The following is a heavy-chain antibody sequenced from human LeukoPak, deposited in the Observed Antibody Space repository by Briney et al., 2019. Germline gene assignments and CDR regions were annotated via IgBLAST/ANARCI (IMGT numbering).Heavy chain of an antibody. J-gene: IGHJ5*02. V-gene: IGHV4-39*07. CDR3: ARVYVEGWFDP. Sequence: SETLSLTCTVSGGSISSSSYYWGWIRQPPGKGLEWIGSIYYSGSTYYIPSLKSRVTISVDTSKNQFSLKLSSVTAADTAVYYCARVYVEGWFDPWGQGTLVTVSS. CDR2: IYYSGST. CDR1: GGSISSSSYY. D-gene: IGHD3-16*01.